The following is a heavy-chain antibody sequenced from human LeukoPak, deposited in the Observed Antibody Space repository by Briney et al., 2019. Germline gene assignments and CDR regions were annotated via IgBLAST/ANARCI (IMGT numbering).Heavy chain of an antibody. CDR1: GGSISSYY. J-gene: IGHJ6*03. D-gene: IGHD6-19*01. Sequence: SETLSLTCTVSGGSISSYYWSWIRQPPGKGLEWIGYIYYRGSTNYNPSLKSRVTISVDTSKNQFSLKLSSVTAADTAVYYCARVYAGIAVAGTSLYYYYYYMDVWGKGTTVTVSS. CDR2: IYYRGST. CDR3: ARVYAGIAVAGTSLYYYYYYMDV. V-gene: IGHV4-59*01.